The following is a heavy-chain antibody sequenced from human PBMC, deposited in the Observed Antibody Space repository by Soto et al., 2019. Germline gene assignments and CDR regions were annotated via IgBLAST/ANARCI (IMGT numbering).Heavy chain of an antibody. D-gene: IGHD6-19*01. CDR1: GFTFSSYA. CDR2: ISGSGGST. CDR3: AKDIAVAVYYFDY. Sequence: GGSLRLSCAASGFTFSSYAMSWVRQAPGKGLEWVSAISGSGGSTYYADSVKGRFTISRDNSKNTLYLQMNSLRAEDTAVYDCAKDIAVAVYYFDYWGQGTLVTVPQ. J-gene: IGHJ4*02. V-gene: IGHV3-23*01.